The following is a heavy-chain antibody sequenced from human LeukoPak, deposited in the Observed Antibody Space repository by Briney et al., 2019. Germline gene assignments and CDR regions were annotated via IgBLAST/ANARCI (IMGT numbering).Heavy chain of an antibody. CDR1: GFTFSDYY. Sequence: GGSLRLSCAASGFTFSDYYMSWIRQAPGKGLEWVANIRQDGSEKYYVDSVKGRFTISRDNANKSLYLQMNSLRAEDTAVYYCARDRGFDIWGQGTMVTVSS. CDR2: IRQDGSEK. J-gene: IGHJ3*02. CDR3: ARDRGFDI. V-gene: IGHV3-7*05.